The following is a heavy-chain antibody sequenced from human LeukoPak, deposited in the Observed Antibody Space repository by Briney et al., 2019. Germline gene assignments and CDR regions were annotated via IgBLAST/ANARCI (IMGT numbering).Heavy chain of an antibody. D-gene: IGHD5-12*01. CDR3: AKVTPDSRTSGYDGFDY. V-gene: IGHV3-11*05. CDR1: GFTFSDYY. J-gene: IGHJ4*02. CDR2: ISSSGSST. Sequence: GGSLRLSCAASGFTFSDYYMSWIRQAPGKGLEWVSYISSSGSSTNYADSVKGRFTISRDNSKNTLYLQMNSLRAEDSAVYYCAKVTPDSRTSGYDGFDYWGQGTLVTVSS.